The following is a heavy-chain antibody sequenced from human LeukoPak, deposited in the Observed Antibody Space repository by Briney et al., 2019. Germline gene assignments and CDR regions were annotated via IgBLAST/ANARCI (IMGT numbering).Heavy chain of an antibody. J-gene: IGHJ5*02. Sequence: SETLSLTCAVSGASISSASDYWGWIRQPPGKGLEWLGSIYYGGSIYDDPSLRSRVTISVDTSKNQFSLKLTSVTAADTAVYYCARIGGGSWRNPGYWFDPWGQGNLVTVSS. D-gene: IGHD2-15*01. CDR1: GASISSASDY. CDR3: ARIGGGSWRNPGYWFDP. CDR2: IYYGGSI. V-gene: IGHV4-39*01.